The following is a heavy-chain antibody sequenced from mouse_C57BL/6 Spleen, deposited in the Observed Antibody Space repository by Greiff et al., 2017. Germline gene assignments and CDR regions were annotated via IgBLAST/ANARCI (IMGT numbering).Heavy chain of an antibody. CDR2: ISSGGSYT. J-gene: IGHJ3*01. CDR3: ARHGGGPDWFAY. V-gene: IGHV5-6*01. Sequence: EVKLVESGGDLVKPGGSLKLSCAASGFTFSSYGMSWVRQTPDKRLEWVATISSGGSYTYYPDSVKGRFTISRDNAKNTLFLQMSSRKSEDTAMYCWARHGGGPDWFAYWGQGTLVTVSA. CDR1: GFTFSSYG. D-gene: IGHD1-1*02.